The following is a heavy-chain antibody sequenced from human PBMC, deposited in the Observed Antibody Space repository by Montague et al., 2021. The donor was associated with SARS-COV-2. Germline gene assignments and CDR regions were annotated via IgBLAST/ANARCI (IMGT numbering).Heavy chain of an antibody. D-gene: IGHD2-8*01. J-gene: IGHJ5*02. CDR2: TYYRSKWYN. Sequence: CAISGGRVSSNRAAWNWIRQSPSRGLEWLGRTYYRSKWYNDYAVSVKSRITINPDTSKNQFSLQLNSVTPEDTAVYYCARDDPYCTNGVCYTGNWFDPWGQGTLVTVSS. V-gene: IGHV6-1*01. CDR1: GGRVSSNRAA. CDR3: ARDDPYCTNGVCYTGNWFDP.